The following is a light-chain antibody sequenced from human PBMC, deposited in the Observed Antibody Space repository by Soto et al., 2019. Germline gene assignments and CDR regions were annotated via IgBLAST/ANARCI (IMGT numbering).Light chain of an antibody. CDR2: GAS. V-gene: IGKV3-15*01. CDR1: QSVSSN. J-gene: IGKJ1*01. Sequence: EIVMTQSPATLSVSPGERATLSCRASQSVSSNLAWYQQKPGQAPRLLIYGASTRATGIPARFSGSGSGTEFTLTISGLQSEDFALYYCQQYDNWPRTFGQGTKVEIK. CDR3: QQYDNWPRT.